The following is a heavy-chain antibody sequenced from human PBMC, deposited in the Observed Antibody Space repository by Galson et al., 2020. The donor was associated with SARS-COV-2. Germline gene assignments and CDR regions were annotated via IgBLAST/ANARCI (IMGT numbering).Heavy chain of an antibody. V-gene: IGHV3-21*01. CDR3: ATPGSKGLEYCTKGVCYLY. Sequence: KIGESLKISCAGSGFPFSSYTMNWVRQAPGKELEWVSTITGSGNYIYYADSVKGRFTVSRDNAKNSLYLQMNSLRAEDTAVYYCATPGSKGLEYCTKGVCYLYWGQGTLVTVSP. J-gene: IGHJ4*02. CDR2: ITGSGNYI. D-gene: IGHD2-8*01. CDR1: GFPFSSYT.